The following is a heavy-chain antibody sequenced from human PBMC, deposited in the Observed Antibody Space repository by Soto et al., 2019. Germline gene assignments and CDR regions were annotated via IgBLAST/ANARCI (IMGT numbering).Heavy chain of an antibody. CDR1: GYTFTSYG. CDR3: ARGIGGWFGVAYYYGMDV. V-gene: IGHV1-18*01. D-gene: IGHD3-10*01. J-gene: IGHJ6*02. Sequence: QVQLVQSGAEVKKPGASVKVSCKASGYTFTSYGISWVRQAPGQGLEWMGWISPYNGNTNYAQKLKGRVTMTTDTSTSTAYRDVRSRSSDDTPVYYCARGIGGWFGVAYYYGMDVWGQGTTVTVSS. CDR2: ISPYNGNT.